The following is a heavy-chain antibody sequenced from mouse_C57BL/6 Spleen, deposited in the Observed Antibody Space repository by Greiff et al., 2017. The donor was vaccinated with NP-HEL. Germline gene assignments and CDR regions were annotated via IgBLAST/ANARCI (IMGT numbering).Heavy chain of an antibody. Sequence: EVHLVESGPGLVKPSQSLSLTCSVTGYSITSCYFWYWDRQFPGNKLEWMGYISDDGSNNYNPSLKNRISITRDTTKNHFFLKLNCVTTEDTATYYCARDGSGYFDDWGTGATLTVSS. CDR1: GYSITSCYF. V-gene: IGHV3-6*01. D-gene: IGHD1-1*01. CDR3: ARDGSGYFDD. CDR2: ISDDGSN. J-gene: IGHJ2*01.